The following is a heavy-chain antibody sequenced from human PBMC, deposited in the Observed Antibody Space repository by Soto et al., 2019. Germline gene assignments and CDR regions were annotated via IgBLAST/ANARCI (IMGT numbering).Heavy chain of an antibody. CDR1: GFTFSSYD. D-gene: IGHD3-9*01. V-gene: IGHV3-13*01. J-gene: IGHJ6*02. CDR2: IGTAGDT. Sequence: GGSLGLSCSASGFTFSSYDMHWVRQATGKGLEWVSAIGTAGDTYYPGSVKGRFTISRENAKNSLYLQMNSLRAEDTAVYYCARDPVLRYFDWSTNYGMDVWGQGTTVTVSS. CDR3: ARDPVLRYFDWSTNYGMDV.